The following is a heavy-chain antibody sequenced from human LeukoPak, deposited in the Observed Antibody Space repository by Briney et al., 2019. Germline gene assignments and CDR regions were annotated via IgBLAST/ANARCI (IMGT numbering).Heavy chain of an antibody. CDR2: ISSSSSTI. J-gene: IGHJ6*02. CDR3: AGGYGDYTYYYGMDV. D-gene: IGHD4-17*01. Sequence: QTGGSLRLSFAASGFTFSSYSMNWVRQAPGKGLEWVSYISSSSSTIYYADSVKGRFTISRDNAKNSLYLQMNSLRAEDTAVYYCAGGYGDYTYYYGMDVWGQGTTVTVSS. V-gene: IGHV3-48*04. CDR1: GFTFSSYS.